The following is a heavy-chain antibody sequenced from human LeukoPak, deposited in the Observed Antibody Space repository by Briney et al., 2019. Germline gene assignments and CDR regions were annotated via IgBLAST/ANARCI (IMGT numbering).Heavy chain of an antibody. CDR2: IYSGGNT. CDR1: GFTFGFTF. CDR3: ARDLPVQH. Sequence: GGSLRLSCTASGFTFGFTFRSFWMSWVRQAPGKGLEWVSVIYSGGNTYYADSVKGRLTISRDNSKNTLYLQMNSLRAEDTAVYYCARDLPVQHWGQGTLVTVSS. V-gene: IGHV3-53*01. J-gene: IGHJ1*01.